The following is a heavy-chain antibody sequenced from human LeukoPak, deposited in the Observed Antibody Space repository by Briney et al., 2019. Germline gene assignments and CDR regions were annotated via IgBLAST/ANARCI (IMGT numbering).Heavy chain of an antibody. CDR2: IYSGGST. CDR1: GFTVSSNY. V-gene: IGHV3-53*01. D-gene: IGHD6-19*01. Sequence: GSLRLSCAASGFTVSSNYMSWVRQAPGKGLEWVSVIYSGGSTYYADSVKGRFTISRDNSKNTLYLQMNSLRAEDTAVYYCVRAIAVAGTFDYWGQGTLVTVSS. CDR3: VRAIAVAGTFDY. J-gene: IGHJ4*02.